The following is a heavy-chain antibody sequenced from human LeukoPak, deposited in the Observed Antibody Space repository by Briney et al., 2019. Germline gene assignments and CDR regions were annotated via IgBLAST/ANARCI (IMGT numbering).Heavy chain of an antibody. V-gene: IGHV4-39*07. CDR1: GGSISSSSYY. D-gene: IGHD2-15*01. J-gene: IGHJ4*02. Sequence: SETLSLTCSVSGGSISSSSYYWGWIRQPPGKGLEWIGSIYYSGTTYYNPSLKSRVTISVDTSKNQFSLKLTSVTAADTAVYYCAREVVLQNHRNGLDYWGQGTLVTVSS. CDR3: AREVVLQNHRNGLDY. CDR2: IYYSGTT.